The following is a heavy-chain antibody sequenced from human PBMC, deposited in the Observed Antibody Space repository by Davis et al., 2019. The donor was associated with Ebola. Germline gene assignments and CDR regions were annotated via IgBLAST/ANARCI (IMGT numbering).Heavy chain of an antibody. CDR2: ISGSGGST. CDR3: VRARPTVATDF. J-gene: IGHJ4*02. CDR1: GFTFSSYA. V-gene: IGHV3-23*01. D-gene: IGHD5-12*01. Sequence: GESLKISCAASGFTFSSYAMSWVRQAPGKGLEWVSAISGSGGSTYYADSVTGRFTISRDYSKNTLYLQMNRLRVEDTAVYYCVRARPTVATDFWGQGTLVTVSS.